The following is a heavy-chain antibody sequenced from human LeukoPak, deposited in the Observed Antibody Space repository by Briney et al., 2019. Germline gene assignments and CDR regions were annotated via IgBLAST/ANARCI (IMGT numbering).Heavy chain of an antibody. V-gene: IGHV4-30-2*01. CDR3: ARGRGSSWYYFDS. CDR2: IHHSGST. J-gene: IGHJ4*02. D-gene: IGHD6-13*01. Sequence: PSQTLSLTCAVSGGSISSGGYSWSWIRQPPGKGLEWIGYIHHSGSTYYNPSLKSRVTMTVDTSKNQFSLNLSSVTAADTAVYYCARGRGSSWYYFDSWGQGTLVTVSS. CDR1: GGSISSGGYS.